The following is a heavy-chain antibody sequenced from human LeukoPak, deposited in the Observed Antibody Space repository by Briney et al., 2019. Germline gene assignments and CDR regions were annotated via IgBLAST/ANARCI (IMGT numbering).Heavy chain of an antibody. V-gene: IGHV1-46*01. CDR3: ARGGGTYYDVLGSDWGDN. CDR2: INTSSGST. D-gene: IGHD1-26*01. CDR1: GYTFTTYY. Sequence: ASVTVSCKASGYTFTTYYIHWVRQAPGQGLEWMGIINTSSGSTSYTQRFQGRVTMTRDTSTSTVYMELSSLRSEDTAVYYCARGGGTYYDVLGSDWGDNWGQGTLVTVSS. J-gene: IGHJ4*02.